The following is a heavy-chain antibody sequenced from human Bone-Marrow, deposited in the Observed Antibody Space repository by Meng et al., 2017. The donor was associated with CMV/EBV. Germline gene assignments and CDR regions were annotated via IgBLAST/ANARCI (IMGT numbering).Heavy chain of an antibody. J-gene: IGHJ2*01. CDR2: ISSSSSYI. V-gene: IGHV3-21*01. D-gene: IGHD2-21*02. CDR3: ARDPRDLGDRNWYFDL. CDR1: GFTFSSYS. Sequence: GESLKISCAASGFTFSSYSMNWVRQAPGKGLEWVSSISSSSSYIYYADSVKGRFTISRDNAKNSLFLQMNSLTVEDVAIYYCARDPRDLGDRNWYFDLWGRGTLVTVSS.